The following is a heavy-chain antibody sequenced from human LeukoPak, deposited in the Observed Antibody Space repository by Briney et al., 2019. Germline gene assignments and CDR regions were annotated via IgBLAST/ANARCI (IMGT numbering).Heavy chain of an antibody. Sequence: SETLSLTCTVSGGSISSISYYWGWIRQPPGKGLEWIGSIYYSGSTYYNPSLKSRVTISVDTSKNQFSLKLSSVTAADTAVYYCARRILIGYQFYYFDYWGQGTLVTVSS. CDR1: GGSISSISYY. D-gene: IGHD2-2*01. CDR2: IYYSGST. V-gene: IGHV4-39*01. CDR3: ARRILIGYQFYYFDY. J-gene: IGHJ4*02.